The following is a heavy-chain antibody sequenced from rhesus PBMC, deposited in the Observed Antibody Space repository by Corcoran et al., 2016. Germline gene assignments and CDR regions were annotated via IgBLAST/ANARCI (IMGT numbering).Heavy chain of an antibody. Sequence: QVPLQESGPGQVKPSEPRSLTCPVSGCSTRGHYCTWIRHPPGKGREWIGYVGGSNGITYYNASLKSRVTISTDTSKNQFSLKLTSVTAADTAVYYCARFPGYYPNFDYWGQGVLVTVSS. CDR3: ARFPGYYPNFDY. CDR1: GCSTRGHY. J-gene: IGHJ4*01. CDR2: VGGSNGIT. D-gene: IGHD3-3*01. V-gene: IGHV4-165*02.